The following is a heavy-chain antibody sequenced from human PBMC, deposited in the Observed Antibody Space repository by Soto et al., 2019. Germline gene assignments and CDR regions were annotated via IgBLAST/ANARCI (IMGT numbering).Heavy chain of an antibody. Sequence: PSETLSLTCTVSCGSISSYYWSWIRQPPGKGLEWIGYIYYSGSTNYNPSLKSRVTISVDTSKNQFSLKLSSVTAADTAVYYCARVPTYYDFWSGYYIPNYYYGMDVWGQGTTVTVSS. D-gene: IGHD3-3*01. V-gene: IGHV4-59*01. CDR1: CGSISSYY. CDR2: IYYSGST. CDR3: ARVPTYYDFWSGYYIPNYYYGMDV. J-gene: IGHJ6*02.